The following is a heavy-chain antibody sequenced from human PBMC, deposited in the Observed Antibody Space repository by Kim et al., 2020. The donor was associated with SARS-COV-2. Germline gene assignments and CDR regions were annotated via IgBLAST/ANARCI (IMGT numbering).Heavy chain of an antibody. CDR1: GFSFRNSW. CDR3: ARPGCGAGTCFNL. D-gene: IGHD2-15*01. Sequence: GGSLRLSCAASGFSFRNSWMSWVRQAPGKGPEWVANINHDGSVKQYVDSVKGRFTISRDNAENSLFLQMNSLRVEDTAFYYCARPGCGAGTCFNLWGQGTLVTVSS. J-gene: IGHJ5*02. V-gene: IGHV3-7*01. CDR2: INHDGSVK.